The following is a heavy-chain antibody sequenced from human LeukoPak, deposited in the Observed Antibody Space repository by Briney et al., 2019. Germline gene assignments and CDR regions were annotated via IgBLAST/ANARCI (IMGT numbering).Heavy chain of an antibody. V-gene: IGHV5-51*01. CDR2: IYPGDSDT. D-gene: IGHD6-6*01. CDR1: GYSFTSYW. Sequence: GGSLNISCQGSGYSFTSYWIGGVRQMPGKGLEWRGIIYPGDSDTRYSPPFQGQVTISADKSISTAYLQWSSLKASDTAMYYCARHGLREKYSSSPFDYWGQGTLVTVSS. CDR3: ARHGLREKYSSSPFDY. J-gene: IGHJ4*02.